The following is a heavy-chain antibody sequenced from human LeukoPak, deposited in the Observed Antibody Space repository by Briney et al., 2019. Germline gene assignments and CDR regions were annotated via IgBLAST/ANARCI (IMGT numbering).Heavy chain of an antibody. CDR2: IYSGGST. Sequence: GGSLRLSYAASGFTVSSNYMNWVRQAPGKGLEWVSVIYSGGSTYYADSVKGRFTISRDISKNMVYLQMNSLRAKDTAVYYCARDKRSSPGSSGDWGQGTLVTVSS. CDR1: GFTVSSNY. CDR3: ARDKRSSPGSSGD. V-gene: IGHV3-66*01. D-gene: IGHD3-22*01. J-gene: IGHJ4*02.